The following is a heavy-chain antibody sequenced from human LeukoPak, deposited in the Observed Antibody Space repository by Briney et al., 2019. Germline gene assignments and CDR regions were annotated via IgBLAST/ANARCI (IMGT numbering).Heavy chain of an antibody. CDR3: ARDSRGYSYGSPPFDY. Sequence: GGSLRLSCAASGFIFSTYWMSWVRQAPGKGLEWVANIKPDGTEKPCVDSVKGRFTISRDNAKNSLYLQMDSLRAEDTAVYYCARDSRGYSYGSPPFDYWGQGTLVTVSS. CDR1: GFIFSTYW. J-gene: IGHJ4*02. CDR2: IKPDGTEK. D-gene: IGHD5-18*01. V-gene: IGHV3-7*01.